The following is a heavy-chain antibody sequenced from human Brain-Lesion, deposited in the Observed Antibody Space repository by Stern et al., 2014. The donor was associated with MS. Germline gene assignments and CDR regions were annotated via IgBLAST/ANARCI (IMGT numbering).Heavy chain of an antibody. Sequence: VQLVESGPGLVKPSQTLSLSCTVSGGSISSGGYYWSWIRQPAGKGLEWIGRIFNSGSTSYTPPPKSRVTISIDTSKTQFPLRLNSMTAADTAVYYCARGRVVPGFQYYATDVWGQGTTVIVSS. CDR3: ARGRVVPGFQYYATDV. CDR2: IFNSGST. D-gene: IGHD2-2*01. V-gene: IGHV4-61*02. CDR1: GGSISSGGYY. J-gene: IGHJ6*02.